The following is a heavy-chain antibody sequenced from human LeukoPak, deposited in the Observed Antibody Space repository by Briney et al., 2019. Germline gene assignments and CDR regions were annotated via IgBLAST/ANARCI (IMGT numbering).Heavy chain of an antibody. J-gene: IGHJ6*02. CDR3: ARDRGKDWNYGSYYYDMDV. V-gene: IGHV4-31*03. CDR1: GGSISSGGYY. CDR2: IYYSGST. D-gene: IGHD1-7*01. Sequence: PSQTLSLTCTVSGGSISSGGYYWSWIRQHPGKGLEWIGYIYYSGSTYYNPSLKSRVTISVDTSKNQFSLKLSSVTAADTAVYYCARDRGKDWNYGSYYYDMDVWGQGTTVTVSS.